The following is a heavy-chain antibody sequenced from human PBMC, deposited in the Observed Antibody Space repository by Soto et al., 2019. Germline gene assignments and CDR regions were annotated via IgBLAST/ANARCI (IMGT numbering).Heavy chain of an antibody. D-gene: IGHD6-19*01. V-gene: IGHV4-30-2*01. J-gene: IGHJ4*02. CDR1: GGSISPYS. Sequence: SETLSLTCTVSGGSISPYSWSWIRQPPGKGLEWIGYISHSGSTYYNPSLKSRVTISVDRSKNQFSLKLSSVTAADTAVYYCARGRLLPYGWGRGTVVTVPS. CDR3: ARGRLLPYG. CDR2: ISHSGST.